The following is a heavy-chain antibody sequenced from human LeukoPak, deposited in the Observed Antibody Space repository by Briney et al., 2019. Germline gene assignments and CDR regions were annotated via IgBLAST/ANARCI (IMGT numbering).Heavy chain of an antibody. Sequence: GGSLRLSCAASGFTFSSYWMSWVRQAPGKGLEWVANIKQDGSEKYYVDSVKGRFTISRDNSKNSLYLQMNSVRAEDTAVYYCARIGASHYYFDYWGQGTLVTVSS. J-gene: IGHJ4*02. CDR2: IKQDGSEK. CDR3: ARIGASHYYFDY. CDR1: GFTFSSYW. V-gene: IGHV3-7*01.